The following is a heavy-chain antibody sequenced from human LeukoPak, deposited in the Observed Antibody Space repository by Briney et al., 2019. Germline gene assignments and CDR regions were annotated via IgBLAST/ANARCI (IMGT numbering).Heavy chain of an antibody. CDR2: ISSSSSTI. CDR3: ARGITLDY. Sequence: GGSLRLSCAASGFTFSSYRMNWVRQAPGKGLQWVSYISSSSSTIYHADSVKGRFTISRDNAKNSLYLQMNSLRDDDTAVYFCARGITLDYWGQGTLVTVSS. V-gene: IGHV3-48*02. D-gene: IGHD3-10*01. CDR1: GFTFSSYR. J-gene: IGHJ4*02.